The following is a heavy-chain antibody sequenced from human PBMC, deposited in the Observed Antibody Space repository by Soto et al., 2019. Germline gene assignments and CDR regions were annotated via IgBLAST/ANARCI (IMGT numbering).Heavy chain of an antibody. V-gene: IGHV1-18*01. CDR1: GYTFTSYG. J-gene: IGHJ5*02. CDR3: ARDLYYYDSSGPTGVNWFDP. Sequence: ASVKVSCKASGYTFTSYGISWVRQAPGQGLEWMGWISAYNGNTNYAQKLQGRVTMTTDTSTSTAYMELRSLRSDDTAVYYCARDLYYYDSSGPTGVNWFDPWGQGALVTVSS. CDR2: ISAYNGNT. D-gene: IGHD3-22*01.